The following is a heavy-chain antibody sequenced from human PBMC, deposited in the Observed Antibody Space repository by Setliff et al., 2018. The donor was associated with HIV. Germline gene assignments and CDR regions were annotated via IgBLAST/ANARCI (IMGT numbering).Heavy chain of an antibody. Sequence: LRLSCAASGFTFSSYTMNWVRQAPGKGLEWIGYINTSGTTNYNPSLKSRVTISVDTSKNQFSLKLSSVTAADTAVYFCARQTYYYDNSGHNWFDPWGQGTLVTVSS. CDR3: ARQTYYYDNSGHNWFDP. V-gene: IGHV4-4*09. CDR1: GFTFSSYT. J-gene: IGHJ5*02. CDR2: INTSGTT. D-gene: IGHD3-22*01.